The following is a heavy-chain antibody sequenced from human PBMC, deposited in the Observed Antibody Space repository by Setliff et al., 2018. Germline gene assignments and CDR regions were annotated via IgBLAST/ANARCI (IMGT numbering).Heavy chain of an antibody. J-gene: IGHJ6*03. CDR2: VYRGGSTT. CDR3: AKDLGDDGHYYYYMDV. CDR1: GFTFNNYA. D-gene: IGHD4-17*01. V-gene: IGHV3-23*03. Sequence: SLRLSCAASGFTFNNYAMSWVRQAPGKRLEWVSVVYRGGSTTFYADSVKGRFTISRDDSKNTLYLQMNSLTVDDTAVYYCAKDLGDDGHYYYYMDVWGKGTTVTVSS.